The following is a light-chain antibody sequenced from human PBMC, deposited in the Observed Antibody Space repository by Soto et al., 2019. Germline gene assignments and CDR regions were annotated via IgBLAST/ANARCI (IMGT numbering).Light chain of an antibody. CDR3: RSYTTSTTRV. CDR1: SSDVGVYDF. CDR2: DVN. J-gene: IGLJ2*01. Sequence: QSVLTQPASVSGSPGQSITISCAGTSSDVGVYDFVSWYQQHPGKAPKLLIYDVNNRPAGISNRFSGSKSGNTASLTISGLQAEDAADYYCRSYTTSTTRVFGGGTKRTVL. V-gene: IGLV2-14*03.